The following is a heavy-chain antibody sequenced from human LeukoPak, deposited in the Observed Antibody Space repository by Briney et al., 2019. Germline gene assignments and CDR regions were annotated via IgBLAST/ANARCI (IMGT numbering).Heavy chain of an antibody. V-gene: IGHV4-31*03. CDR3: ARNGEYDFWSGINWFDP. CDR2: IYYSGST. CDR1: GGSISSGGYY. D-gene: IGHD3-3*01. Sequence: PSQTLSLTCTVSGGSISSGGYYWSWIRQHPGKGLEWIGYIYYSGSTYYNPSLKSRVTMSVDTSKNQFSLKLSSVTAADTAVYYCARNGEYDFWSGINWFDPWGQGTLVTVSS. J-gene: IGHJ5*02.